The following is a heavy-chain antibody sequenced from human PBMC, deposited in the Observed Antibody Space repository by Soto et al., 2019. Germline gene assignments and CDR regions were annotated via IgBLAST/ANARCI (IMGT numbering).Heavy chain of an antibody. CDR3: ARDRGRDGFYYYYGMDV. CDR2: IIPIFGTA. CDR1: GGTFSSYA. V-gene: IGHV1-69*13. Sequence: ASVKVSCKASGGTFSSYAISWVRQAPGQGLEWMGGIIPIFGTANYAQKFQGRVTITADESTSTAYMELSSLRSEDTAVYYCARDRGRDGFYYYYGMDVWGQGTTVTVSS. J-gene: IGHJ6*02. D-gene: IGHD3-10*01.